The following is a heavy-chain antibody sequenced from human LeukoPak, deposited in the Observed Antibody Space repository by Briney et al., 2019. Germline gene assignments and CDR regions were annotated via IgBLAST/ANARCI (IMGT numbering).Heavy chain of an antibody. CDR2: ISSTGGTT. CDR1: GITFSSYG. J-gene: IGHJ4*02. CDR3: ARDFPTSDY. Sequence: GGSLRLSCAASGITFSSYGMSWVRQAPGKGLEWVSSISSTGGTTYYADSVKGRFTISRDNAKNSLYLQMNSLRAEDTAVYYCARDFPTSDYWGQGTLVTVSS. V-gene: IGHV3-23*01.